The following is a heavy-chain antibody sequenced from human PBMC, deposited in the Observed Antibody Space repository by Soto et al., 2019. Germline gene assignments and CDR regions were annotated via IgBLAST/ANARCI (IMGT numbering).Heavy chain of an antibody. CDR2: ISYDGSNK. V-gene: IGHV3-30*18. CDR1: GFTFSSYG. CDR3: AKSDLVLNG. D-gene: IGHD2-8*01. J-gene: IGHJ4*02. Sequence: QVQLVESGGGVVQPGRSLRLSCAASGFTFSSYGMHWVRQAPGKGLEWVAVISYDGSNKYYADSVKGRFTISRDNSKNALYLQMNSLRVEDTAVYYCAKSDLVLNGWGQGTLVTVSS.